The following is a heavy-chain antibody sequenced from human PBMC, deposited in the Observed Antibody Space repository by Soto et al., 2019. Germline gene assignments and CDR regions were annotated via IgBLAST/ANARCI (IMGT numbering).Heavy chain of an antibody. CDR2: ISTSSGTI. J-gene: IGHJ4*02. V-gene: IGHV3-48*01. Sequence: PGGSLRLSCAASGFTFSSYSMNWVRQVPGKGLEWVSYISTSSGTIFYADSVKGRFTISRDNAKKSLYLQMNSLRAEDTAVYYSARDLDCGGHCYSYWGQGTLDPVSS. CDR3: ARDLDCGGHCYSY. D-gene: IGHD2-21*02. CDR1: GFTFSSYS.